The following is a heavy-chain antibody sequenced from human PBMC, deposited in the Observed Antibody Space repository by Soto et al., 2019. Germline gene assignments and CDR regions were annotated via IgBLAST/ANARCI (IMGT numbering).Heavy chain of an antibody. CDR1: GYTFTGYY. J-gene: IGHJ5*02. Sequence: ASVKVSCKASGYTFTGYYMHWVRQAPGQGLEWMGWINPNSGGTNYAQKFQGWVTMTRDTSISTAYMELSRLRSDDTAVYYCAREGGHSSWYGRGNWFDPWGQGTLVTVSS. CDR2: INPNSGGT. D-gene: IGHD6-13*01. CDR3: AREGGHSSWYGRGNWFDP. V-gene: IGHV1-2*04.